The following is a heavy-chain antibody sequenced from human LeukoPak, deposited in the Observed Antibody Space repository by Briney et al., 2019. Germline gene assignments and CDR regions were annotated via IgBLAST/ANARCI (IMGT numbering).Heavy chain of an antibody. CDR3: ARVVFWSGYVDY. D-gene: IGHD3-3*01. Sequence: ASVKVSCKASGYTFTGYYMHWVRQAPGQGLEWMGWINPNSGGTNYAQKFQGRVTMTRDTSISTAYMELSRLRSDDTAVYYCARVVFWSGYVDYWGQGTLVTVSS. J-gene: IGHJ4*02. V-gene: IGHV1-2*02. CDR1: GYTFTGYY. CDR2: INPNSGGT.